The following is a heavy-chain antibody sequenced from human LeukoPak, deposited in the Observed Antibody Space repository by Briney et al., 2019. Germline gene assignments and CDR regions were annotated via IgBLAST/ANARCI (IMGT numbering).Heavy chain of an antibody. J-gene: IGHJ6*02. CDR2: ISGSGGST. V-gene: IGHV3-23*01. CDR1: GFTFSSYA. D-gene: IGHD2-2*01. Sequence: GGSLRLSCAASGFTFSSYAMSWVRQAPGKGLEWVSAISGSGGSTYYADSVKGRFTISRDNSKNSLYLQMNSLRAEDTAVYYCAKHVDCSSTSCYLSDYYYYGMDVWGQGTTVTVSS. CDR3: AKHVDCSSTSCYLSDYYYYGMDV.